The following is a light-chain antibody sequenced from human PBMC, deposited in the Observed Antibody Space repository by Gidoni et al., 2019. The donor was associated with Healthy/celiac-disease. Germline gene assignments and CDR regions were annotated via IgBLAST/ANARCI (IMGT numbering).Light chain of an antibody. CDR2: KAS. Sequence: DIHMTQSPSTLSASVGDRVTITCRASQSISSWLAWYQQKPGKAPKLLIYKASSLESGVTSRFSGSGYGTEFTLTISSLQPDDFATYYCQQYNSYWLTFGGGTKVEIK. V-gene: IGKV1-5*03. CDR3: QQYNSYWLT. CDR1: QSISSW. J-gene: IGKJ4*01.